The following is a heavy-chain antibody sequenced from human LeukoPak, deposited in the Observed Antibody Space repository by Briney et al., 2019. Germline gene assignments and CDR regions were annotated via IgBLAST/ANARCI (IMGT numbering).Heavy chain of an antibody. V-gene: IGHV4-34*01. J-gene: IGHJ4*02. CDR3: ASRTPGYSSSWYGTVTTYYFDY. D-gene: IGHD6-13*01. Sequence: SETLSLTCAVYGGSFSGYYWSWLRQHPGKGMEWLGEINHSGSTNYNPSLKSRVTISVDTSKNQFSLKLSSVTAADTAVYYCASRTPGYSSSWYGTVTTYYFDYWGQGTLVTVSS. CDR2: INHSGST. CDR1: GGSFSGYY.